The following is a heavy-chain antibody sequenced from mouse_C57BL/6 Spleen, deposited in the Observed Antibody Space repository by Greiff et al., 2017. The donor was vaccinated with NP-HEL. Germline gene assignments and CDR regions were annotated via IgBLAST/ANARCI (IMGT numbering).Heavy chain of an antibody. CDR1: GYTFTSYW. J-gene: IGHJ1*03. V-gene: IGHV1-64*01. CDR2: IHPNSGST. CDR3: AVYYYGSSYEYFDV. Sequence: QVQLQQPGAELVKPGASVKLSCKASGYTFTSYWMHWVKQRPGQGLEWIGMIHPNSGSTNYNEKFKSKATLTVDKSSSTAYMQLSSLTSEDSAVYYCAVYYYGSSYEYFDVWGTGTTVTVSS. D-gene: IGHD1-1*01.